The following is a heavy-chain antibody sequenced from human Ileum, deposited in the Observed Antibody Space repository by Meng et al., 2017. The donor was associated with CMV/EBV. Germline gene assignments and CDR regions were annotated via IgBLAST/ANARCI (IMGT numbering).Heavy chain of an antibody. V-gene: IGHV3-23*03. Sequence: GGSLRLSCVASGFTFSNYALSWVRQAPGKGLEWISFISSSSPDTHYADSVRGRFTISRDNSKNVLYLQKNDLGVDETATYYCAKSSNWDYYDSWGQGTLVTVSS. D-gene: IGHD1-7*01. CDR2: ISSSSPDT. CDR1: GFTFSNYA. J-gene: IGHJ4*02. CDR3: AKSSNWDYYDS.